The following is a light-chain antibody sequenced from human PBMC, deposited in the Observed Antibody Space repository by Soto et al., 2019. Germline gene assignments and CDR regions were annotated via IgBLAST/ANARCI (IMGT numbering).Light chain of an antibody. CDR1: SSDVGGYNY. J-gene: IGLJ2*01. CDR3: QSYDYNLSGVL. CDR2: EVS. Sequence: QSALTQPASVSGSPGQSITISCTGTSSDVGGYNYVSWYQQHPGKAPKLMIYEVSNRPSGVSNRFSGSKSGNTASLTISGLQAEDEADYYCQSYDYNLSGVLFGGGTQLTVL. V-gene: IGLV2-14*01.